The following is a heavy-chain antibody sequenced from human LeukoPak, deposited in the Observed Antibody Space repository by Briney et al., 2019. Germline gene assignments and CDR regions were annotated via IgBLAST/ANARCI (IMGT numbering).Heavy chain of an antibody. CDR2: IYYSGST. J-gene: IGHJ4*02. D-gene: IGHD3-10*01. CDR3: AKLTQYGSGSYDY. V-gene: IGHV4-59*12. CDR1: GDSISNYY. Sequence: SETLSLTCTVSGDSISNYYWSWIRQPPGKGLEWIGHIYYSGSTNYNPSLKSRVTISVDTSKNQFSLKLSSVTAADTAVYYCAKLTQYGSGSYDYWGQGTLVTVSS.